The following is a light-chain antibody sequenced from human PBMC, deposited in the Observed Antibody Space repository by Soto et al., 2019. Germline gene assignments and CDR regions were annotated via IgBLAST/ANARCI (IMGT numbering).Light chain of an antibody. V-gene: IGKV3-11*01. CDR1: QSVGSY. CDR2: GAF. CDR3: QQRNIWPPVT. Sequence: EIVFTQAPATLSLYPGERATLSCRASQSVGSYLAWYQQKPGQAPRLLIYGAFNRATGIPARFSGSGSGTDFTLTINSLEPEDFAVYYCQQRNIWPPVTFGQGTRLEIK. J-gene: IGKJ5*01.